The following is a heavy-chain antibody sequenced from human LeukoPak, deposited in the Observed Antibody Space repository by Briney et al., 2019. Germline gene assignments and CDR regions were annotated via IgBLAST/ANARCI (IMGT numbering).Heavy chain of an antibody. D-gene: IGHD3-22*01. V-gene: IGHV1-2*02. CDR1: GYTFTGYY. CDR3: ARLPMIGVVRSY. J-gene: IGHJ4*02. Sequence: ASVKVSCKASGYTFTGYYMHWVRQAPGQGLEWMGWINPNSGGTNYAQKFQGRVTMTRDTSISTAYMELSRLRSDDTAVYYCARLPMIGVVRSYWGQGTLVTVSS. CDR2: INPNSGGT.